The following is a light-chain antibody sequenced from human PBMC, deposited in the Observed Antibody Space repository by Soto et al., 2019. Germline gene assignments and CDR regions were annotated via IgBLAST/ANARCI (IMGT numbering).Light chain of an antibody. J-gene: IGLJ3*02. V-gene: IGLV2-8*01. CDR3: SSFARGSTLV. Sequence: QSVLTQPPSASGSPGQSVTISCTGAGTDVGQYNYVSWYQQHPGKAPKLLIHHVSRRPSGVPARFSGSKSGNTASLTVSGLQTEDEADYYCSSFARGSTLVFGGGTKLTVL. CDR1: GTDVGQYNY. CDR2: HVS.